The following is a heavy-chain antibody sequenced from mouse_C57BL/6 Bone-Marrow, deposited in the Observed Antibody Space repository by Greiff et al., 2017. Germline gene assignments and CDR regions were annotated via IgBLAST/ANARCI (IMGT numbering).Heavy chain of an antibody. D-gene: IGHD1-1*01. Sequence: EVKVVESGGGLVQPGGSMKLSCVASGFTFSNYWMNWVRQSPEKGLEWVAQIRLKSDNYATHYAESVKGRFTISRDDSKSSVYLQMNNLRAEDTGIYYCTITYYYGSRDYWGQGTTLTVSS. CDR1: GFTFSNYW. V-gene: IGHV6-3*01. CDR3: TITYYYGSRDY. CDR2: IRLKSDNYAT. J-gene: IGHJ2*01.